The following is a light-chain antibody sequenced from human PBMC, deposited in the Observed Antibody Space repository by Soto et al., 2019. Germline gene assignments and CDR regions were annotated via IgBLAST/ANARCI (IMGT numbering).Light chain of an antibody. CDR3: AAWDDSLNGFYV. V-gene: IGLV1-44*01. CDR2: SNN. J-gene: IGLJ1*01. Sequence: QSVLTQPPSASGTPGQRVTISCSGSRSNIGSNTVNWYQQLPGSAPKLLIYSNNQRPSGVPDRFSGSKSGTSASLAISGLRSEDGADYYCAAWDDSLNGFYVFGTGTKLTVL. CDR1: RSNIGSNT.